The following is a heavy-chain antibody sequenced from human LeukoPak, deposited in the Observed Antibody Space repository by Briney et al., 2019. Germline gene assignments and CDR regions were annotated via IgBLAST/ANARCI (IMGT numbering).Heavy chain of an antibody. V-gene: IGHV3-21*01. D-gene: IGHD6-13*01. CDR2: ISSGSSYI. CDR1: GFTFSSYS. J-gene: IGHJ6*03. Sequence: GGSLRLSCAASGFTFSSYSMKWVRQAPGKGLEWVSSISSGSSYIYYADSVKGRFTISRDNAKNSLYLQMNSLRAEDTAVYYCARAENGYSSSWSYNYYYYMDVWGKGTTVTISS. CDR3: ARAENGYSSSWSYNYYYYMDV.